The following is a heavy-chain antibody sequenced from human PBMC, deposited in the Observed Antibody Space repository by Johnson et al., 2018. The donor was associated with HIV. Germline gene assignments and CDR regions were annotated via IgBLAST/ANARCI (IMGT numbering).Heavy chain of an antibody. Sequence: QVQLVESGGGLVKPGGSLRLSCAASGFTFSDYYMSWIRQAPGKGLEWVSAISSSTNTIYYADSVKGRFTISRDNAKNSLSLQMNSLKAEDTAVYFCVRDAFDYRDASGRFGGAGFDIWGQGTVVTVSS. CDR2: ISSSTNTI. CDR3: VRDAFDYRDASGRFGGAGFDI. D-gene: IGHD3-16*01. J-gene: IGHJ3*02. V-gene: IGHV3-11*04. CDR1: GFTFSDYY.